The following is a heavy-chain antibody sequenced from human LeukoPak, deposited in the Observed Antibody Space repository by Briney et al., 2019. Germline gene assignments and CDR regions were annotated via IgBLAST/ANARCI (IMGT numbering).Heavy chain of an antibody. V-gene: IGHV1-18*01. J-gene: IGHJ5*02. CDR1: GYTFTSYG. CDR2: ISAYNGNT. D-gene: IGHD2-15*01. Sequence: ASVKVPCKASGYTFTSYGISWVRQAPGQGLEWMGWISAYNGNTNYAQKLQGRVTMTTDTSTSTAYMELRSLRSDDTAVYYCARDPDLDCSGGSCYYNWFDPWGQGTLVTVSS. CDR3: ARDPDLDCSGGSCYYNWFDP.